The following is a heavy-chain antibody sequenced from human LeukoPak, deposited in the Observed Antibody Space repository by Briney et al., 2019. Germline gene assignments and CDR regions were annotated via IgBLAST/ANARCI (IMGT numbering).Heavy chain of an antibody. D-gene: IGHD3-3*01. V-gene: IGHV3-21*01. CDR3: AKGSKEVLFTRDHYMDV. CDR1: ALTFSSYS. Sequence: GGSLRLACAASALTFSSYSMNWVRQAPGKGLEWVSSISSSSSYIYYADSVKGRFTISRDNAKNSLYLQMNSLRAEDTAVYYCAKGSKEVLFTRDHYMDVWGKGTTVTISS. CDR2: ISSSSSYI. J-gene: IGHJ6*03.